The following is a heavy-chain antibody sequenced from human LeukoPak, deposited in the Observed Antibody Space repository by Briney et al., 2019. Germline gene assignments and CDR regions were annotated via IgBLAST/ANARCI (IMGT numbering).Heavy chain of an antibody. CDR1: GGPISSGGYY. Sequence: PSETLSLTCSVSGGPISSGGYYWSWIRQHPGKGLEWIGYIYYSGSTYYNPSFKSRVTISVDTSKNQFSLKLSSVTAADTAVYYCARDRYGTYFDYWGQGILVTVSS. CDR2: IYYSGST. D-gene: IGHD5-18*01. J-gene: IGHJ4*02. CDR3: ARDRYGTYFDY. V-gene: IGHV4-31*03.